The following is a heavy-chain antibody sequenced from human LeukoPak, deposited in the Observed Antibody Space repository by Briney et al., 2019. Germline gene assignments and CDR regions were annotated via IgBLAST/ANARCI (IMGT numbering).Heavy chain of an antibody. CDR2: IRYDGSNK. D-gene: IGHD3-10*01. Sequence: GGSLRLSCAASGFIFSSYGMHWVRQAPGKGLEWAAFIRYDGSNKYYADSVKGRFTISRDNSKNTLYLQMNSLRAEDTAVYYCAKDLLWFGESPNYYFDYWGQGTLVTVSS. V-gene: IGHV3-30*02. CDR1: GFIFSSYG. CDR3: AKDLLWFGESPNYYFDY. J-gene: IGHJ4*02.